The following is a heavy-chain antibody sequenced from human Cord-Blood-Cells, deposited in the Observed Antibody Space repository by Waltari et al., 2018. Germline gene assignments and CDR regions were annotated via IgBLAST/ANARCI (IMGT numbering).Heavy chain of an antibody. D-gene: IGHD1-26*01. J-gene: IGHJ4*02. CDR1: GYSISSGYY. CDR2: IYHSGST. V-gene: IGHV4-38-2*01. CDR3: ARTSGSYYY. Sequence: ETLSLTCAVSGYSISSGYYWGWIRQPPGKGLEWIGSIYHSGSTYYNPSLKSRVTISVDTSKNQFSLKLSSVTAADTAVYYCARTSGSYYYWGQGTLVTVSS.